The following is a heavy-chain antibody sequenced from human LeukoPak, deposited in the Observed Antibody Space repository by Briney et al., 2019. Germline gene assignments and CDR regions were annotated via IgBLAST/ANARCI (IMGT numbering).Heavy chain of an antibody. D-gene: IGHD2-2*01. CDR2: INHSGST. J-gene: IGHJ4*02. Sequence: PSETLSLTCAVYGGSFSGYYWSWIRQPPGKGLEWIGEINHSGSTNYNLSLKSRVTISVDTSKNQFSLKLSSVTAADTAVYFCARGYCSSSSCYARFLDYWGQGTLVTVSS. CDR1: GGSFSGYY. CDR3: ARGYCSSSSCYARFLDY. V-gene: IGHV4-34*01.